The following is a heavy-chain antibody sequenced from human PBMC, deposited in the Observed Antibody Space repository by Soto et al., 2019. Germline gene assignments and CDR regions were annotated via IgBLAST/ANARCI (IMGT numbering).Heavy chain of an antibody. CDR2: INHSGST. CDR1: GGSFSGYY. Sequence: SETLSLTCAVYGGSFSGYYWSWIRQPPGKGLEWIGEINHSGSTNYNPSLKSRVTISVDTSKNQFSLKLSSVTAADTAVYYCAIAPRVLRFLEWPPNSYYYMDVWGKGTTVTVS. D-gene: IGHD3-3*01. J-gene: IGHJ6*03. V-gene: IGHV4-34*01. CDR3: AIAPRVLRFLEWPPNSYYYMDV.